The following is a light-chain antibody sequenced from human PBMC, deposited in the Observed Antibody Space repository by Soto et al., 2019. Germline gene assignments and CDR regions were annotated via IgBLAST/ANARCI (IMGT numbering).Light chain of an antibody. V-gene: IGKV1-8*01. Sequence: AIRMTQSPSSFSASTGDRVTITCRASQGISSYLAWYQQKPGKAPKLLIYAASTLQSGVPSRFSGSGSGTDVTLTISCLQSEDFATYYCPHYYSYPLTFGPGTTLEIK. CDR3: PHYYSYPLT. CDR1: QGISSY. CDR2: AAS. J-gene: IGKJ1*01.